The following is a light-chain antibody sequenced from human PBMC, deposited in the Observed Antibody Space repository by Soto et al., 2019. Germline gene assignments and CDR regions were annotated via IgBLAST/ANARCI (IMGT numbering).Light chain of an antibody. CDR1: QSVTSN. CDR2: DTS. J-gene: IGKJ1*01. Sequence: QSPRTLSFSPGGRDPPSCQGSQSVTSNYLAWYQHKPGQTPRLLIYDTSTRATGVPARFSGSGSETEFTLTISSLQSEDFAVYYCQQYNNWPRTFGQGTKVDIK. CDR3: QQYNNWPRT. V-gene: IGKV3-15*01.